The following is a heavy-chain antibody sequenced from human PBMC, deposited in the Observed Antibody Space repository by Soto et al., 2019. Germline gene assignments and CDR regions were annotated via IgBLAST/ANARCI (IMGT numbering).Heavy chain of an antibody. D-gene: IGHD2-2*01. V-gene: IGHV5-51*03. CDR2: IFPTDSDT. CDR3: ASRSSYQLPTNVVNI. Sequence: EVRLVQSGADVKKPGESLKISCKASGYSFTTYWIGWVRQMPGKGLEWMGIIFPTDSDTRYSPSFQGQVTISADRSISTAYLQWSSLKASDTAIYYCASRSSYQLPTNVVNICGQGTMVTVSS. J-gene: IGHJ3*02. CDR1: GYSFTTYW.